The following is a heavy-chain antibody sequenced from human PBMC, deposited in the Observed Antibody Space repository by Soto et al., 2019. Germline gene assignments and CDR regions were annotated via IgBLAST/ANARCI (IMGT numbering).Heavy chain of an antibody. CDR2: TLPFLGSS. J-gene: IGHJ6*02. V-gene: IGHV1-69*01. CDR1: GGTFKKFA. Sequence: QVQLVQSGPEVKKPGSSVKVSCEASGGTFKKFAISWVRQAPGQGLEWMGGTLPFLGSSKYPQKFQGRVTIAADESATTTYMELTGLTSEDTAVYYCARVGKFHSEDLWEASYSHGLDVWGQGTSVTVSS. CDR3: ARVGKFHSEDLWEASYSHGLDV. D-gene: IGHD1-26*01.